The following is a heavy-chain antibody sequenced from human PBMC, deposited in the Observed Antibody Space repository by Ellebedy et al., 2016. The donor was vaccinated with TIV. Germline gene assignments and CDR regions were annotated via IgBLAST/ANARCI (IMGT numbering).Heavy chain of an antibody. CDR1: GFTFSSYG. CDR2: IWYDGSNK. CDR3: ARQKSLPAASVLNYYGMDV. D-gene: IGHD2-2*01. Sequence: PGGSLRLSCAASGFTFSSYGMHWVRQAPGKGLEWVAVIWYDGSNKYYADSVKGRFTISRDNSKNTLYLQMNSLRAEDTAVYYCARQKSLPAASVLNYYGMDVWGQGTTVTVSS. J-gene: IGHJ6*02. V-gene: IGHV3-33*01.